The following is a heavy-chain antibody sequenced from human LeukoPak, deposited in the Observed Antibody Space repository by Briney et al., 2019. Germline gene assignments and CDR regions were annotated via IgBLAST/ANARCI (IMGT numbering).Heavy chain of an antibody. CDR1: GGSISSSSYY. CDR2: IYYSGST. D-gene: IGHD6-25*01. J-gene: IGHJ4*02. V-gene: IGHV4-39*07. Sequence: SETLSLTCTASGGSISSSSYYWGWIRQPPGKGLEWIGSIYYSGSTYYNPSLKSRVTISVDTSKNQFSLKLSSVTAADTAVYYCARRRPERSYYFDYWGQGTLVTVSS. CDR3: ARRRPERSYYFDY.